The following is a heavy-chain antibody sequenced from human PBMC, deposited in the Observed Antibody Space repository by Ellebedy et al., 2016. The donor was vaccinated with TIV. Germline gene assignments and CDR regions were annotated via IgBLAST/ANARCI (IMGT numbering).Heavy chain of an antibody. CDR2: TSYDGTNK. CDR3: ARRYVQMAPPSEDAFDI. D-gene: IGHD5-24*01. CDR1: GFTFSSYA. V-gene: IGHV3-30-3*01. Sequence: GESLKISXAASGFTFSSYAMHWVRQAPGKGLEWLAVTSYDGTNKYYTDSVMGRFTVSRDNSKNTVYLEVNSLRAEDTAVYYCARRYVQMAPPSEDAFDIWGQGTMVTVSS. J-gene: IGHJ3*02.